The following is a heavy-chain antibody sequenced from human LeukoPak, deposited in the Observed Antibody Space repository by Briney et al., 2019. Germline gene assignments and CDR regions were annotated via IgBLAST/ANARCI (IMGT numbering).Heavy chain of an antibody. Sequence: SGTLSLTCAVSGGSISSVNLWSWVRQPPGKGLERIGDTHHSGVTNYNASLKSRVTISVDKSKNQSLELTSVTAADTAVYYCARGGDSVAYRRFAYWGQRTLVTVSS. CDR1: GGSISSVNL. V-gene: IGHV4-4*02. CDR3: ARGGDSVAYRRFAY. J-gene: IGHJ4*02. CDR2: THHSGVT. D-gene: IGHD5/OR15-5a*01.